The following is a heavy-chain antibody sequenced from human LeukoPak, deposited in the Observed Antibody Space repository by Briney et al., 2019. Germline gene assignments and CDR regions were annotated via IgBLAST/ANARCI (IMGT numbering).Heavy chain of an antibody. V-gene: IGHV3-23*01. Sequence: GGSLRLSCEGSGFTFKSYAMSWVRQAPGKGLEWVSGVSWSGDFTDYADSVKGRFTISRDNPKNTLFLQMSSLRVEDTAIYYCAKERYCGGGSCYASHELHWAQGTLVSVS. J-gene: IGHJ4*02. D-gene: IGHD2-15*01. CDR2: VSWSGDFT. CDR1: GFTFKSYA. CDR3: AKERYCGGGSCYASHELH.